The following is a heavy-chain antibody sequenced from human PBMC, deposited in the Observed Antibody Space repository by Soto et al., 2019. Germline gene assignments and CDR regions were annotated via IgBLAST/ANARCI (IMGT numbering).Heavy chain of an antibody. CDR3: AGDQGDYYGSGGIDY. D-gene: IGHD3-10*01. CDR2: ISSSGSTI. J-gene: IGHJ4*02. CDR1: GFTFSDYY. Sequence: QVQLVESGGSLVKPGGSLRLSCAASGFTFSDYYMSWIRQAPGKGLEWVSYISSSGSTIYYADSVKGRFTISRDNAKNSLDLQINSLRAEDTGGYYCAGDQGDYYGSGGIDYWGQGTLVTVSS. V-gene: IGHV3-11*01.